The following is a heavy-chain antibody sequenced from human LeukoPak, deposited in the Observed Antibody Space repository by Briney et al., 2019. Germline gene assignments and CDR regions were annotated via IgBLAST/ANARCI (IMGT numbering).Heavy chain of an antibody. CDR2: IYYTRST. D-gene: IGHD3-22*01. V-gene: IGHV4-39*01. CDR1: GGSISSSSYY. Sequence: SETLSLTCTVSGGSISSSSYYWGWIRQPPGKGLEWIGSIYYTRSTYYNPSLKGRITISVDTSKNQFSLKLTSVTAADTAVYYCARGVTMIVVVIHDWYFDLWGRGTLVTVSS. CDR3: ARGVTMIVVVIHDWYFDL. J-gene: IGHJ2*01.